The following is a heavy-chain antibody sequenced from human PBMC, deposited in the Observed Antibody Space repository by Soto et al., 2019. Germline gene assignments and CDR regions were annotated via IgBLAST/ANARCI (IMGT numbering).Heavy chain of an antibody. CDR3: VRDYYDTSGYPNTFDM. D-gene: IGHD3-22*01. CDR2: IGSRTSDI. Sequence: LSLSCAASLFTLSLHTMNLVRQAPLKGLEWVSFIGSRTSDIYYADSVKGRFTISRDNAKNSLYLDLTRLRAEDTAVYFCVRDYYDTSGYPNTFDMWGQGTMVTVSS. J-gene: IGHJ3*02. V-gene: IGHV3-21*01. CDR1: LFTLSLHT.